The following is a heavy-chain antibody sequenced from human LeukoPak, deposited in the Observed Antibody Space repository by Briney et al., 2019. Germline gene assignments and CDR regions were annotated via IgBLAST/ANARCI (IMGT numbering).Heavy chain of an antibody. CDR2: IYPGDSDT. V-gene: IGHV5-51*01. J-gene: IGHJ4*02. D-gene: IGHD6-6*01. CDR1: GYSFTSYW. Sequence: GESLKISCKGSGYSFTSYWIGWVRQMPGKGLEWMGTIYPGDSDTRYSPSFQGQVTISADKSISTAYLQWSSLKASDTAMYYCARQRQGGIAAPYYFDYWGQGTLVTVSS. CDR3: ARQRQGGIAAPYYFDY.